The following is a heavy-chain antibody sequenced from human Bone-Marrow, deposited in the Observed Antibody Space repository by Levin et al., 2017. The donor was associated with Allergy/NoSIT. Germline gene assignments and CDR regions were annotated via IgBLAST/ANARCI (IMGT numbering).Heavy chain of an antibody. V-gene: IGHV3-33*03. CDR3: AKSPTLTGYYEWFDP. D-gene: IGHD3-9*01. CDR2: ISYDGDFI. CDR1: GFSFRSYG. J-gene: IGHJ5*02. Sequence: GGSLRLSCAASGFSFRSYGMHWVRQAPGKGLEWVGLISYDGDFIFYGDSVKGRFTIARDNSNSTLFIQMDILSADDTGIYYCAKSPTLTGYYEWFDPWGQGTLVTVSS.